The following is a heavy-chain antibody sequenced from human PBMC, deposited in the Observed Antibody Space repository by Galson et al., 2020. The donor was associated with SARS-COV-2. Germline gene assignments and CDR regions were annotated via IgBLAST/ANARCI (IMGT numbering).Heavy chain of an antibody. J-gene: IGHJ6*02. Sequence: SGPTLVKPTQTLTLTCTFSGFSLSTSGMCVSWIRQPPGKALEWLALIDWDDDKYYSTSLKTRLTISKDTSKNQVVLTMTNMDPVDTATYYCARMGRGYSGYVFGTYYYGMDVWGQGTTVTVSS. CDR3: ARMGRGYSGYVFGTYYYGMDV. V-gene: IGHV2-70*01. D-gene: IGHD5-12*01. CDR1: GFSLSTSGMC. CDR2: IDWDDDK.